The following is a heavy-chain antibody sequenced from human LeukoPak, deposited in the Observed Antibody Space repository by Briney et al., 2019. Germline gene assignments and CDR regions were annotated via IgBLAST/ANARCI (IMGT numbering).Heavy chain of an antibody. CDR2: INAGNGNT. J-gene: IGHJ6*02. CDR1: GYTFTSYA. D-gene: IGHD6-6*01. CDR3: ARCKYSSSPYYGMDV. V-gene: IGHV1-3*01. Sequence: ASVQVSCKASGYTFTSYAMHWVRQAPGQRLEWMGWINAGNGNTKYSQKFQGRVTITRDTSASTAYMELSSLRSEDTAVYYCARCKYSSSPYYGMDVWGQGTTVAVSS.